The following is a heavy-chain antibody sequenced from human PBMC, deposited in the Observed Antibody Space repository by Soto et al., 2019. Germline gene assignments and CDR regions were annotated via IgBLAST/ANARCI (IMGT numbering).Heavy chain of an antibody. CDR2: IWHDGGNK. V-gene: IGHV3-33*01. CDR3: ARDGDVNTGFGKDY. CDR1: GFTFSSYG. D-gene: IGHD3-16*01. Sequence: PGGSLRLSCAASGFTFSSYGMHWVRQAPGKGLEWVAFIWHDGGNKFYAESVKGRFTISRDNSKNTLYLQMTSQSAEDTAMYYCARDGDVNTGFGKDYWGQGTLVTVSS. J-gene: IGHJ4*02.